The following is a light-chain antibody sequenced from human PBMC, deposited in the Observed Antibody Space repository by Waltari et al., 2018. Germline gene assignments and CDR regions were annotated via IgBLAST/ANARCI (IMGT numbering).Light chain of an antibody. CDR3: NSYAGSSSWV. J-gene: IGLJ3*02. CDR2: DVS. CDR1: SSDAGFYNY. V-gene: IGLV2-14*01. Sequence: QAALTQPASVSGSPGQSLTISCTGTSSDAGFYNYVSWYQQHPGKAPKLMIYDVSDRPSRVSNRFSGSKSGNTASLTISGLQAENEADYYCNSYAGSSSWVFGGGTKLPVL.